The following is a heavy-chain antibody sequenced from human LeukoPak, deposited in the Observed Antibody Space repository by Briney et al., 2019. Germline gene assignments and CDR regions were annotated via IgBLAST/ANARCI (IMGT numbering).Heavy chain of an antibody. Sequence: PGGSLRLSCAASGFTFSSSAMSWVRQAPGKGLEWVSAISGSGDSTYYADSVKGRFTISRDNSKNTLYLQMNSLRAEDTAVYYCAKDAYMGYYYLDYWGQGTLVTVSS. D-gene: IGHD5-18*01. CDR1: GFTFSSSA. CDR2: ISGSGDST. CDR3: AKDAYMGYYYLDY. J-gene: IGHJ4*02. V-gene: IGHV3-23*01.